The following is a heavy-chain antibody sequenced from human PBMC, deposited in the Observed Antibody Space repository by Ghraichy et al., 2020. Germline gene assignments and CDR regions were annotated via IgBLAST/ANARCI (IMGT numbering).Heavy chain of an antibody. V-gene: IGHV4-39*01. CDR1: GGSISSSSYY. D-gene: IGHD2-15*01. Sequence: SETLSLTCTVSGGSISSSSYYWGWIRQPPGKGLEWIGSIYYSGSTYYNPSLKSRVTISVDTSKNQFSLKLSSVTAADTAVYYCARLTATGRAFDIWGQGTMVTVSS. J-gene: IGHJ3*02. CDR2: IYYSGST. CDR3: ARLTATGRAFDI.